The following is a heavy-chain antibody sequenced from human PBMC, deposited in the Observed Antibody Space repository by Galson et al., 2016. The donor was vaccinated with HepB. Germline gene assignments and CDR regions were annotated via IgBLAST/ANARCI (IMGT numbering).Heavy chain of an antibody. CDR2: ISPYNGDT. D-gene: IGHD1-26*01. V-gene: IGHV1-18*01. J-gene: IGHJ6*02. CDR1: GYTFTSYG. Sequence: SVKVSCKASGYTFTSYGISWVRQAPGQGLEWMGWISPYNGDTNYAQKLQGRVTVTTDTSASTACMELRSLRSDDTAVYYCARGGGSAYYGMDVWGQGTTVTVSS. CDR3: ARGGGSAYYGMDV.